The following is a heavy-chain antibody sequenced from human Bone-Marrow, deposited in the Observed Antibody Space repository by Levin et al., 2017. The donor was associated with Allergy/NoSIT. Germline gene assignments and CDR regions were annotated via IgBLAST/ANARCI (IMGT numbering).Heavy chain of an antibody. CDR2: ISAYSGNT. CDR3: ARDVGTGSPGIDY. V-gene: IGHV1-18*01. J-gene: IGHJ4*02. Sequence: ASVKVSCKTSGYTFSNYGISWVRQAPGQGLEWMGWISAYSGNTNYAQKLQGRVIMTTDTSTSTAYMELRSLRSDDTAVYYCARDVGTGSPGIDYWGQGTLVTVSS. D-gene: IGHD7-27*01. CDR1: GYTFSNYG.